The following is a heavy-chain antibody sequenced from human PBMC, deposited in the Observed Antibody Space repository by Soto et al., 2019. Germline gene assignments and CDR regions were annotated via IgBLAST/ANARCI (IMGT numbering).Heavy chain of an antibody. Sequence: QVQLVESGGGVVQPGRSLRLSCAASGFTFSSYGMHWVRQAPGKGLEWVAVIWYDGSNKYYADSVKGRFTISRDNSNNALNLQMNSLRAEETAVYFCGRAFSAANTNHYYYCSDVWGQGTTVTVSS. V-gene: IGHV3-33*01. D-gene: IGHD2-2*01. CDR1: GFTFSSYG. J-gene: IGHJ6*02. CDR3: GRAFSAANTNHYYYCSDV. CDR2: IWYDGSNK.